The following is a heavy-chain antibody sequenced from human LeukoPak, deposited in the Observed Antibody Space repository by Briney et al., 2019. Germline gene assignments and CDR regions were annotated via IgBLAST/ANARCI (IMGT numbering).Heavy chain of an antibody. D-gene: IGHD4-17*01. CDR2: IYSGGTT. V-gene: IGHV3-53*01. Sequence: GGSLRLSCAASGFTVSSSYMSWVRQAPGKGLEWVSVIYSGGTTYYADSVKGRFTISRDNSKNTLYLQMNSLRAEDTAVYYCARVLWNGNYPRFDYWGQGTLVTVSS. J-gene: IGHJ4*02. CDR3: ARVLWNGNYPRFDY. CDR1: GFTVSSSY.